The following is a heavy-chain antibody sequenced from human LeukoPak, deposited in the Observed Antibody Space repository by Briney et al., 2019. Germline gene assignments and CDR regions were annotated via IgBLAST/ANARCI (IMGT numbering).Heavy chain of an antibody. D-gene: IGHD7-27*01. CDR3: ARHPAWGAIDY. J-gene: IGHJ4*02. V-gene: IGHV3-7*01. Sequence: GGSLRLSCAVSGFSIRSSWMSWVRQTPGKGLEWVADMNEDGSGTYYVDSVKGRFTVSRDNAQNSVYLQMNSLRVEDTGVYYCARHPAWGAIDYWGQGTLVTVSS. CDR2: MNEDGSGT. CDR1: GFSIRSSW.